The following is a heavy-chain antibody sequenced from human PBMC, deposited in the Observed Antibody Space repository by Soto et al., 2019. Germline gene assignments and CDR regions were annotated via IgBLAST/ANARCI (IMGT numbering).Heavy chain of an antibody. CDR2: IYHSGST. CDR1: GGSISSSNW. J-gene: IGHJ6*03. V-gene: IGHV4-4*02. Sequence: PSETLSLTCAVSGGSISSSNWWSWVRQPPGKGLEWIGEIYHSGSTNYNPSLKSRVTISVDTSKNQFSLKLSSVTAADTAVYYCARQLNYYYYMDVWGKGTTVTVSS. D-gene: IGHD5-18*01. CDR3: ARQLNYYYYMDV.